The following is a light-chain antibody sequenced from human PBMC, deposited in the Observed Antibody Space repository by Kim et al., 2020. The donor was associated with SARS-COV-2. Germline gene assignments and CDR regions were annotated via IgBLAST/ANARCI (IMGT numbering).Light chain of an antibody. J-gene: IGLJ1*01. CDR3: TSYRSSGYV. CDR2: DVF. CDR1: SSDVGGYNY. Sequence: QSALTQPASVSGSPGQSITISCTGTSSDVGGYNYVSWYQQYPGKAPKLMIYDVFKRPSGVSNRFSGSKSGNTASLTISGLQAEDEADYYCTSYRSSGYVFRTGTKVTVL. V-gene: IGLV2-14*03.